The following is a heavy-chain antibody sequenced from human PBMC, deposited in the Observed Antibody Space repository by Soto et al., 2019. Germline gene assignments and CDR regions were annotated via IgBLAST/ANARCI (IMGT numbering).Heavy chain of an antibody. J-gene: IGHJ1*01. D-gene: IGHD2-8*01. Sequence: GGSLRLSCAASGFTFSGYGMHWVRQAPGKGLEWVAVISNDGINKYYGDSVKGRFTISRDNSQNTLYLQMNSLRAEDTAVYYCAKDSARYCTNGVCYIGYFQHWGQGTLVTVSS. V-gene: IGHV3-30*18. CDR2: ISNDGINK. CDR1: GFTFSGYG. CDR3: AKDSARYCTNGVCYIGYFQH.